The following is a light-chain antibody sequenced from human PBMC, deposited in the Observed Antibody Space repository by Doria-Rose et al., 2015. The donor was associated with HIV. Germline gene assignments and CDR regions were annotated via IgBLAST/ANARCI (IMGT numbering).Light chain of an antibody. J-gene: IGKJ1*01. Sequence: DIVMTQSSGTLSFSPGERATLSCRASQSFSSTYLAWYQQKPGQAPSLLIYDGSTRATGIPDRISATRSGTDFTLTINRLEPEDYALYYCHQYGTSWTFGQGTKVEI. CDR3: HQYGTSWT. CDR2: DGS. V-gene: IGKV3-20*01. CDR1: QSFSSTY.